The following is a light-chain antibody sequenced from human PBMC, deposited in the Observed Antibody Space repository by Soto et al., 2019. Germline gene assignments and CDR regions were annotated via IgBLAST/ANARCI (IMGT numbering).Light chain of an antibody. Sequence: EIVLTQSPGTLSLSPGESATLSCRASQSVSSSYLAWYQQKPGQAPRLLIYGASSRATGIPDRFSGSGSGTDFTVTISRLEPEDFAVYYCQQYASSRTFGQGTKVEIK. CDR1: QSVSSSY. CDR3: QQYASSRT. V-gene: IGKV3-20*01. J-gene: IGKJ1*01. CDR2: GAS.